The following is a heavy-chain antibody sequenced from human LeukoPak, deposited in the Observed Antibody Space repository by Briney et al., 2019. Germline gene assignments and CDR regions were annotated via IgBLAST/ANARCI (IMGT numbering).Heavy chain of an antibody. D-gene: IGHD1-26*01. V-gene: IGHV3-7*01. Sequence: PGGSLRLSCAASGFTFSSYWMRWVRQAPGKGLEGVANIKQDGSENYYVNYVKGRFTISKDNAQNSLYLQMNSLRAEDSAVYYCARLAATIEYFQPWGQGTLVTVSS. J-gene: IGHJ1*01. CDR1: GFTFSSYW. CDR3: ARLAATIEYFQP. CDR2: IKQDGSEN.